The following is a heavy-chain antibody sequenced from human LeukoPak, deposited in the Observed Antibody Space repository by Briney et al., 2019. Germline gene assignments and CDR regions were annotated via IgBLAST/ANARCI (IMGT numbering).Heavy chain of an antibody. V-gene: IGHV4-59*01. CDR2: IYYSGGT. D-gene: IGHD3-22*01. CDR3: ARYYYDSSGYYSAYYYYYMDV. Sequence: SETLSLTCTVSGGSISSYYWSWIRQPPGKGLEWIGYIYYSGGTNYNPSLKSRVTISVDTSKNQFSLKLSSVTAADTAVYYCARYYYDSSGYYSAYYYYYMDVWGKGTTVTVSS. J-gene: IGHJ6*03. CDR1: GGSISSYY.